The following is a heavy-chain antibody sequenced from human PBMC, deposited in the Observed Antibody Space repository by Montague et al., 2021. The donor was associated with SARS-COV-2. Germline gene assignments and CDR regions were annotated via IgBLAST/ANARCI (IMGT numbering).Heavy chain of an antibody. CDR3: AKQALTRYCTSTTCFGAAFDI. CDR2: IYYSGST. D-gene: IGHD2-2*01. CDR1: GGSFSNFF. V-gene: IGHV4-59*08. J-gene: IGHJ3*02. Sequence: SETLSLTCAVYGGSFSNFFWGWICQSRGKGLEWIGFIYYSGSTNYNPSLKSRVTISVDTSKNQFPLKLSPVTAADTAVYYCAKQALTRYCTSTTCFGAAFDIWGQGTMVTVSS.